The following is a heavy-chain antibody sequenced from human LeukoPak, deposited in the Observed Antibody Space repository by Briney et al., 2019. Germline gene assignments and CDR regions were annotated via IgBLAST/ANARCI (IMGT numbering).Heavy chain of an antibody. J-gene: IGHJ4*02. Sequence: GGSLRLSCAASGFTFSSYEMNWVRQAPGKGLEWVSYISSSGSTIYYADSVKGRFTISRDNAKNSLYLQMNSLRAEDTAVYYCARPAGSNWYYFGYWGQGAMVTVSS. CDR1: GFTFSSYE. CDR2: ISSSGSTI. CDR3: ARPAGSNWYYFGY. V-gene: IGHV3-48*03. D-gene: IGHD6-13*01.